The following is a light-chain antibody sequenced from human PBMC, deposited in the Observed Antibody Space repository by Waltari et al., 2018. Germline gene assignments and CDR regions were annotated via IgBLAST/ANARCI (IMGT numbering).Light chain of an antibody. CDR2: VNSDGSH. CDR3: ETGGHGTWV. V-gene: IGLV4-69*01. Sequence: QLVLTQSPSASASLGASAKLPCTLRSGHITNLIARHPQQPGKGPRFLMKVNSDGSHRKGDDIPDRFSGSGSGPERYLTISSLQSEDEADYYCETGGHGTWVFGGGTKLTVL. J-gene: IGLJ3*02. CDR1: SGHITNL.